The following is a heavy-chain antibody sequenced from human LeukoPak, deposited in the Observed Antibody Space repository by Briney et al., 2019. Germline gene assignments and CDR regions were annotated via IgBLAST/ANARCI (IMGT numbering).Heavy chain of an antibody. Sequence: SGTLSLTCAVSGGSISSSNWWSWVRQPPGKGLAWIGEIYHSGSTNYNPSLKSRVTISVDKSKNQFSLKLSSVTAADTAVYYCARSIVVVTAYFDYWGQGTLVTVSS. V-gene: IGHV4-4*02. D-gene: IGHD2-21*02. CDR1: GGSISSSNW. CDR2: IYHSGST. J-gene: IGHJ4*02. CDR3: ARSIVVVTAYFDY.